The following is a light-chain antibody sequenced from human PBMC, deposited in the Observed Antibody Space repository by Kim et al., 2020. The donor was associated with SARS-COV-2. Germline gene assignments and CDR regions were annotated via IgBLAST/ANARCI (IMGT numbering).Light chain of an antibody. CDR3: QAWDSSTAV. CDR2: QDS. Sequence: FSPGQTARFTCSGDKLGDKYACWYQQKPCQSPVLVIYQDSKRPSGIPERFSGSNSGNTATLTISGTQAMDEADYYCQAWDSSTAVFGGGTQLTVL. CDR1: KLGDKY. V-gene: IGLV3-1*01. J-gene: IGLJ3*02.